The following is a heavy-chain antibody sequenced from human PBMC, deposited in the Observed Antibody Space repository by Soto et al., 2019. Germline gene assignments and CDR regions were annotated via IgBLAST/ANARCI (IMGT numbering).Heavy chain of an antibody. D-gene: IGHD2-2*02. Sequence: GGSLRLSCAASGFTFSSYSMNWVRQAPGKGLEWVSSISSSSSYIYYADSVKGRFTISRDNAKNSPYLQMNSLRAEDTAVYYCARDFWCSSTSCYSALSGYGGQGTLVTVSS. V-gene: IGHV3-21*01. J-gene: IGHJ4*02. CDR3: ARDFWCSSTSCYSALSGY. CDR2: ISSSSSYI. CDR1: GFTFSSYS.